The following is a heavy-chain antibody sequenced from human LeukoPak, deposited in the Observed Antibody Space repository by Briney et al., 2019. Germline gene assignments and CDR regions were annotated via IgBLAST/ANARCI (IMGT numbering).Heavy chain of an antibody. CDR2: IYYSGST. J-gene: IGHJ4*02. D-gene: IGHD5-18*01. V-gene: IGHV4-39*01. CDR3: ARNHTHEGYGYYFDY. Sequence: SDTLSLTCTVSGDSISSSISYWGWIRQPPGKGLEWIGSIYYSGSTHYNPSLKSRVFISVDTSKNQFSLKLSSVTGADTAVYYCARNHTHEGYGYYFDYWGQGTLITVSS. CDR1: GDSISSSISY.